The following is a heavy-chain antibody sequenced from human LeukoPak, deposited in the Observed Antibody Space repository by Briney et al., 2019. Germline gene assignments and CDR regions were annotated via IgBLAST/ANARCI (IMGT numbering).Heavy chain of an antibody. V-gene: IGHV3-23*01. J-gene: IGHJ5*02. D-gene: IGHD2-21*02. CDR1: GFTFSSYA. Sequence: GGSLRLSCAASGFTFSSYAMSWVRQAPGKGLEWVSAISGSGGSTYYADSVKGRFTISRDNSKNTLYLQMNSLRAEDTAVYYCAKDGLDCGGDCYSPYNWFDPWGQGTLVTVSS. CDR3: AKDGLDCGGDCYSPYNWFDP. CDR2: ISGSGGST.